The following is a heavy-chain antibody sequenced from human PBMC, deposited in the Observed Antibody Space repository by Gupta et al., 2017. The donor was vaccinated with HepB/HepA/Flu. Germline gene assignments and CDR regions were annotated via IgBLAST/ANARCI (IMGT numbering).Heavy chain of an antibody. CDR2: ISWDEDK. V-gene: IGHV2-5*02. J-gene: IGHJ5*02. D-gene: IGHD3-3*02. Sequence: QITLKESGPTLVKPTQTLTLTRTFSGFSLTTYGVRVGWIRQPPGKALEWLAIISWDEDKRYTPSLENRLTSSRDTSRNQVVLTMTNMDPVDTGTYFCAHRRAFSETYYDWFDPWGQGILVTVSS. CDR1: GFSLTTYGVR. CDR3: AHRRAFSETYYDWFDP.